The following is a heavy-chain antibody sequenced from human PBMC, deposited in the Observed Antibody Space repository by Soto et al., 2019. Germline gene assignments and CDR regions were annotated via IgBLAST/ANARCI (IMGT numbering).Heavy chain of an antibody. J-gene: IGHJ4*02. V-gene: IGHV3-53*01. CDR2: IYSGGST. CDR3: ARELVGYSYGYGYFDY. Sequence: GGSLRLSCAASGFTVSSNYMSWVRQAPGKGLEWVSVIYSGGSTYYADSVKGRFTISRDNSKNTLYLQMNSLRAEDTAVYYCARELVGYSYGYGYFDYWGQGTLVTVSS. D-gene: IGHD5-18*01. CDR1: GFTVSSNY.